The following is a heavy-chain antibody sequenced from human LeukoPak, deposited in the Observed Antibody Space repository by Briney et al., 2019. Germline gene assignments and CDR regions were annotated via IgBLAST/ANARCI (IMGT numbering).Heavy chain of an antibody. CDR1: GYTFTGYY. CDR2: INPNSGGT. V-gene: IGHV1-2*02. CDR3: ARDRGPFVVVVPGDY. D-gene: IGHD2-2*01. Sequence: GASVKVSCKASGYTFTGYYMHWVRQAPGQGLEWMGWINPNSGGTNYAQKFQGRVTMTRDTSISTAYMELSRLRSDDTAVYYCARDRGPFVVVVPGDYWGQGTLVTVSS. J-gene: IGHJ4*02.